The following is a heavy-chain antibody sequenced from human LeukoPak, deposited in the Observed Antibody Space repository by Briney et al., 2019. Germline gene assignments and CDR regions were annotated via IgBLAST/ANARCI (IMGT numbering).Heavy chain of an antibody. CDR3: AREQDYYGSGMAYFDY. V-gene: IGHV3-30-3*01. J-gene: IGHJ4*02. Sequence: GGSLRLSCAASGFNFSSYAMHWVRQAPGKGLEGVAVISYDGSNKYYADSVKGRFTISSDNSKNTLYLQMNSLRAEDTAVYYCAREQDYYGSGMAYFDYWGQGTLVTVSS. CDR2: ISYDGSNK. D-gene: IGHD3-10*01. CDR1: GFNFSSYA.